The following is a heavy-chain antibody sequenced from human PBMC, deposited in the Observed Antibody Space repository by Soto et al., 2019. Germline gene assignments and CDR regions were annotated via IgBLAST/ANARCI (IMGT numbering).Heavy chain of an antibody. D-gene: IGHD3-10*01. V-gene: IGHV4-34*01. CDR2: INHSGST. CDR1: GGSFSGYY. J-gene: IGHJ5*02. Sequence: QVQLQQWGAGLLKPSETLSLTCAVYGGSFSGYYWSWIRQPPGKGLEWIGEINHSGSTNYNPSLKRRVTISVDTSKNQFSLKLSSVTAADTAVYYCARGGSRHYGSGRNNWFDPWGQGTLVTVSS. CDR3: ARGGSRHYGSGRNNWFDP.